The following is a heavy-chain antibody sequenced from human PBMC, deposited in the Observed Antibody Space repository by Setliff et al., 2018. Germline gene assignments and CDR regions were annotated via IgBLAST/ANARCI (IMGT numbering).Heavy chain of an antibody. CDR1: GYTLTTYL. CDR3: ARDLWFLDYDSGSGAFDI. CDR2: INTRTGEP. Sequence: GASVKVSCKASGYTLTTYLMNWVRQAPGKGLEWMGYINTRTGEPMYAQGFTGRFVFSLDPSVSTAYLEISSLKAEDTAHYYCARDLWFLDYDSGSGAFDIWGQGTMGTVSS. V-gene: IGHV7-4-1*02. D-gene: IGHD3-22*01. J-gene: IGHJ3*02.